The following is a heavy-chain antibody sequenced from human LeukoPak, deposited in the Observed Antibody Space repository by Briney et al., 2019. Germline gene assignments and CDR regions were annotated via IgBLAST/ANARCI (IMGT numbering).Heavy chain of an antibody. J-gene: IGHJ4*02. CDR2: ISSSSSYI. CDR3: ARDRRGVVVAATSFLDY. CDR1: GFTFSSYS. Sequence: PGGSLRLSCAASGFTFSSYSMNWVRQAPGKGLEWVSSISSSSSYIYYADSVKGRFTISRDNAKNSLYLPMNSLRAEDTAVYYCARDRRGVVVAATSFLDYWGQGTLVTVSS. V-gene: IGHV3-21*01. D-gene: IGHD2-15*01.